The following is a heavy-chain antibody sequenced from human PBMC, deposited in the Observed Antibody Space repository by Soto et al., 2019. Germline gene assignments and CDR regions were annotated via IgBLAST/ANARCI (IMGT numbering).Heavy chain of an antibody. CDR2: VSTSGRST. D-gene: IGHD3-16*01. Sequence: GGSLRLSCSSSGFIFSESTIYWVRQVPGKGLEAISAVSTSGRSTYYADSVKDRFTISRDNSKNTLFLQMGSLRPEDTAIYYCVKQAHGLDGVAFDYWGQGTQVTVSP. CDR3: VKQAHGLDGVAFDY. V-gene: IGHV3-64D*06. J-gene: IGHJ4*02. CDR1: GFIFSEST.